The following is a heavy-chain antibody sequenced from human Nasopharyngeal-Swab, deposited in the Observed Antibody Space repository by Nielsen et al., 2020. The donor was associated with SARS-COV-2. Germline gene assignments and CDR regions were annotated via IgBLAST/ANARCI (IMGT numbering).Heavy chain of an antibody. J-gene: IGHJ4*02. CDR3: ARDGAYSSGWRDY. Sequence: GESLKISCAASGFTFSSYSMNWVRQAPGKGLEWVSSIGSSSSYIYYADSVKGRFTISRDNAKNSLYLQMNSLRAEDTAVYYCARDGAYSSGWRDYWGQGTLVTVSS. CDR2: IGSSSSYI. CDR1: GFTFSSYS. V-gene: IGHV3-21*01. D-gene: IGHD6-19*01.